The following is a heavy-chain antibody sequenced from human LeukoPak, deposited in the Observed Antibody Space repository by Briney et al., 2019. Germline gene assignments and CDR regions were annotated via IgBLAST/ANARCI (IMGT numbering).Heavy chain of an antibody. J-gene: IGHJ6*02. D-gene: IGHD3-22*01. CDR1: GGSISSYY. V-gene: IGHV4-59*08. CDR2: IYYSGST. Sequence: SETLSLTCTVSGGSISSYYWSWIRQPPGKGLEWIGYIYYSGSTNYNPSLKSRVTISVDTSKNQFSLKLSSVTAADTAVYYCARHTRYTMMTYYYGMDVWGQGTTVTVSS. CDR3: ARHTRYTMMTYYYGMDV.